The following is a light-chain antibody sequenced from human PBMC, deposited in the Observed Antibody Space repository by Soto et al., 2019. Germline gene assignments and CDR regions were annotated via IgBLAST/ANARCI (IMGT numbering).Light chain of an antibody. J-gene: IGKJ1*01. V-gene: IGKV1-39*01. CDR1: QDIAIY. CDR3: QQSDSTPPWT. Sequence: DVQMTQSPSTLSASVGDRVTITCRASQDIAIYLAWYQQKPGKAPKLLIYAASNLQSGVPSRFSGSGSGTDFTLTISSLQPEDFAPYFCQQSDSTPPWTFGQGTKVDIK. CDR2: AAS.